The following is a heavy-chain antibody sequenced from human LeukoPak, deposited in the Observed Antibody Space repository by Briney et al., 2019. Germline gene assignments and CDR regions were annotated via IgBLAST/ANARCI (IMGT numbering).Heavy chain of an antibody. J-gene: IGHJ4*02. V-gene: IGHV5-51*01. Sequence: GESLKISCKGSGYSFTSYWIGWVRQMPGKGLEWMGIIYPGDSDTRYSTSFQGQVTISADKSISTAYLQWSSLKASDTAMYYCARLRGHYDSSGYFPYYFDYWGQGTLVTVSS. CDR2: IYPGDSDT. CDR1: GYSFTSYW. CDR3: ARLRGHYDSSGYFPYYFDY. D-gene: IGHD3-22*01.